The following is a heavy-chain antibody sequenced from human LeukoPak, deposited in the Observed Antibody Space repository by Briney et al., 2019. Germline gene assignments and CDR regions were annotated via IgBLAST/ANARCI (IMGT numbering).Heavy chain of an antibody. CDR1: GFTFSSYD. CDR3: ARESAAGTCDY. J-gene: IGHJ4*02. D-gene: IGHD6-13*01. V-gene: IGHV3-33*01. CDR2: LWYDGNNR. Sequence: GGSLRLSCAASGFTFSSYDMHWVRQAPGKGLEWVAVLWYDGNNRYYADSVKGRFTISRDNSKNTLYLQMNSLRAEDTAVYYCARESAAGTCDYWGQGTLVSVSS.